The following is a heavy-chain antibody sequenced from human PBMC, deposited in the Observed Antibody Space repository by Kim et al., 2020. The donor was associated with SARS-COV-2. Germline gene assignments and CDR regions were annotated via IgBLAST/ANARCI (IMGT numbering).Heavy chain of an antibody. CDR3: ARHLRQLPHRGTGWYFDI. D-gene: IGHD2-2*01. CDR1: GGSISSSSYY. J-gene: IGHJ2*01. V-gene: IGHV4-39*01. Sequence: SETLSLTCTVSGGSISSSSYYWGWIRQPPGKGLEWIGSIYYSGSTYYNPSLKSRVTISVDTSKNQFSLKLSSVTAADTAVYYCARHLRQLPHRGTGWYFDIWGRGTLVTVSS. CDR2: IYYSGST.